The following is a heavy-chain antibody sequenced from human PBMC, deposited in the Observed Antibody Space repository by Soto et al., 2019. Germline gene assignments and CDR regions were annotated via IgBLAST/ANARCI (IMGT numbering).Heavy chain of an antibody. Sequence: ASVKVSCKASGYTFTGYYMHWLRQAPGQGLEWMGWINPNSGGTNYAQKFQGWVTMTRDTSISTAYMELSRLRSDDTAVYYCARAARPGAYYYGMDVWGQGTTVTVSS. CDR2: INPNSGGT. CDR1: GYTFTGYY. CDR3: ARAARPGAYYYGMDV. V-gene: IGHV1-2*04. J-gene: IGHJ6*02. D-gene: IGHD6-6*01.